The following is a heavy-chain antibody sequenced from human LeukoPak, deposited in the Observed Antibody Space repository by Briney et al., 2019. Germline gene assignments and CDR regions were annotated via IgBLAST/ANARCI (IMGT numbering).Heavy chain of an antibody. CDR1: GFTFSNYG. CDR2: ISYEGGTQ. Sequence: HPVGSLRLSCATSGFTFSNYGMHWVRQGPGKGLECVAVISYEGGTQHYADSVKGRFIISRDNPRNALSLQMNILRTEDTAVYYCAKEGTPQVSTWYDLWGQGTQVIVSS. V-gene: IGHV3-30*18. CDR3: AKEGTPQVSTWYDL. J-gene: IGHJ5*02. D-gene: IGHD3-10*01.